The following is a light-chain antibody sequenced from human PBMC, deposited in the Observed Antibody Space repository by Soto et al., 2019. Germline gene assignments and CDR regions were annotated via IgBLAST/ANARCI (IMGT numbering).Light chain of an antibody. V-gene: IGLV2-8*01. CDR3: CSYAGSYTLV. Sequence: QSALTQPPSASGSPGQSVTISCTGTSSDVGGYNFVSWYQHHPGKAPKLIISEVNKRPSGVPDRFSGSKSGNTASLTISGLQAEDEADYYCCSYAGSYTLVFGTGTKLTVL. CDR2: EVN. CDR1: SSDVGGYNF. J-gene: IGLJ1*01.